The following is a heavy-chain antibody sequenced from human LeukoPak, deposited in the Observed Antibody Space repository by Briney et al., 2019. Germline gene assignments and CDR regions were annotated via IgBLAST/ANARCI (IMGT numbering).Heavy chain of an antibody. J-gene: IGHJ6*04. CDR2: INSDGSST. V-gene: IGHV3-74*01. Sequence: GGSLRLSCAASGFMFSTYEMNWVRQAPGKGLVWVSRINSDGSSTSYADSVKGRFTISRDNAKNTLYLQMNSLRAEDTAVYYCARVPYCSGGSCYSGYYGMDVWGEGTTVTVSS. CDR3: ARVPYCSGGSCYSGYYGMDV. D-gene: IGHD2-15*01. CDR1: GFMFSTYE.